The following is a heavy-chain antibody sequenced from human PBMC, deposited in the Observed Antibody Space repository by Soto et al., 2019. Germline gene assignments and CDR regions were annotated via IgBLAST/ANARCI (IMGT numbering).Heavy chain of an antibody. CDR2: IIPALTST. Sequence: QVHLVQSGAEVRKPGSSVKVSCKASGITFSTYTFSWVRQAPGQGLEWMGRIIPALTSTNYAQKYAHKFQGRVNITAHKFTGTAYMVVTSLRSEDTAGYYCAPGSDSGYDFSFDYWGQGSLFTGSS. CDR1: GITFSTYT. V-gene: IGHV1-69*08. J-gene: IGHJ4*02. CDR3: APGSDSGYDFSFDY. D-gene: IGHD5-12*01.